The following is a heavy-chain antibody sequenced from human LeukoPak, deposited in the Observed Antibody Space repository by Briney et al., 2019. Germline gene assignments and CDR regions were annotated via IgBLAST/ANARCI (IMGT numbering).Heavy chain of an antibody. CDR1: GYTFTSYY. V-gene: IGHV1-46*01. CDR2: INPSGGST. Sequence: GASVKVSCKASGYTFTSYYMHWVRQAAGQGLEWMGIINPSGGSTSYALKFQGRVTMTRDMSTSTVYMELSSLRSEDTAVYYCARDSPVGAPSYYYYYMDVWGKGTTVTVSS. CDR3: ARDSPVGAPSYYYYYMDV. D-gene: IGHD1-26*01. J-gene: IGHJ6*03.